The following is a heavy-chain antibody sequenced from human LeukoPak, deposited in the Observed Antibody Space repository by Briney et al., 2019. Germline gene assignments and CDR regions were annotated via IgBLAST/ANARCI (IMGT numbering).Heavy chain of an antibody. CDR2: IHYRGTT. D-gene: IGHD3-16*01. CDR1: RGSISSYY. CDR3: ARGSRGGYTWFDP. J-gene: IGHJ5*02. Sequence: SETLSLTCTVSRGSISSYYWSWIRQSSGKGLEWVGCIHYRGTTNYNPSLQGRVTISVDTSKNQFSLRLNSVTAADTAVYYCARGSRGGYTWFDPWGQGTLVIVSS. V-gene: IGHV4-59*01.